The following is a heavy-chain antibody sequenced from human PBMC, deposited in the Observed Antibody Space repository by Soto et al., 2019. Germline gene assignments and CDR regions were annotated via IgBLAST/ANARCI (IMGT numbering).Heavy chain of an antibody. V-gene: IGHV4-31*03. CDR3: ARSVFP. CDR2: IHYIGST. J-gene: IGHJ5*02. CDR1: GGYIISGGYY. Sequence: SETLSLTSPVSGGYIISGGYYWSWIRQHPGKGLECIGYIHYIGSTYYNPSLKSRVTISVDTSKNQFSLRLTSVTAADTAVYYCARSVFPWGQGTLVTVSS.